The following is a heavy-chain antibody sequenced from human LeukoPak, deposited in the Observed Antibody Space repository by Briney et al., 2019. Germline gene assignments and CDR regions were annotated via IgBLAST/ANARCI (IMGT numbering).Heavy chain of an antibody. V-gene: IGHV3-30-3*01. CDR2: ISYDGSNK. J-gene: IGHJ3*02. Sequence: GGSLRLSCAASGFTFSSYAMHWVRQAPGKGLEWVAVISYDGSNKYYADPVKGRFTISRDNAKNSLYLQMNSLRAEDTAVYYCARTADIAFDIWGQGTMVTVSS. CDR1: GFTFSSYA. CDR3: ARTADIAFDI.